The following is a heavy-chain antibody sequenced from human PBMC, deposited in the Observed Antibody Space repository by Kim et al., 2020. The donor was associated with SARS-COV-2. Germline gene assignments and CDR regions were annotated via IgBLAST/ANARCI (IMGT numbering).Heavy chain of an antibody. J-gene: IGHJ4*02. CDR2: IKSYNDGGAT. CDR3: STDWARINLVRVN. CDR1: GFTFSNTW. Sequence: GGSLRLSCAASGFTFSNTWMSWVRQAPGKGLEWVGRIKSYNDGGATDYAAPVQGRFTISRDDSKSTLYLQMNSLKTEDTAVYYCSTDWARINLVRVNWGQGTLVTVSS. D-gene: IGHD3-10*01. V-gene: IGHV3-15*01.